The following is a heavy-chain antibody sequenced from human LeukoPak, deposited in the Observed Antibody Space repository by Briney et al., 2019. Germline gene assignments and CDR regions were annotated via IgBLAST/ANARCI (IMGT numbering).Heavy chain of an antibody. V-gene: IGHV3-53*01. Sequence: GGSLRLSCAASGLTVSSNYMSWVRQAPGKGLEWVSVIYSGGSAYYADSVRGRFTISRDNSKNTLYLQMNSLRAEDTAVYHCARDSSSFRSYWYFDVWGRGTLVTVSS. CDR1: GLTVSSNY. J-gene: IGHJ2*01. CDR2: IYSGGSA. D-gene: IGHD2-2*01. CDR3: ARDSSSFRSYWYFDV.